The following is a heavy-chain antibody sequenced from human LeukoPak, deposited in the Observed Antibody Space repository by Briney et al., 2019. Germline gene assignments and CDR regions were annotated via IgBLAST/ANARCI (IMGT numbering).Heavy chain of an antibody. J-gene: IGHJ6*04. CDR1: GFTFSSYG. V-gene: IGHV3-30*03. Sequence: GGSLRLSCAASGFTFSSYGMHWVRQAPGKGLECVAVIVYDGSNKYYADSVKGRFTISRDNSRDTLYLQMNSLRPEDTAVYYCARDGNSGYDSDYYYGMDVWGKGTSVTVSS. CDR3: ARDGNSGYDSDYYYGMDV. CDR2: IVYDGSNK. D-gene: IGHD5-12*01.